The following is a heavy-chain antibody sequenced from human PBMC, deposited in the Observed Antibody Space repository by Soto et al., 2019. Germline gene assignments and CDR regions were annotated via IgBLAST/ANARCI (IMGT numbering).Heavy chain of an antibody. CDR2: IYWDDDK. V-gene: IGHV2-5*02. CDR1: GFSLSTTGVG. J-gene: IGHJ5*02. D-gene: IGHD3-10*01. CDR3: AQRLPHYGLGSERGNWFDP. Sequence: QITLKESGPTLVRPTQTLTLTCTFSGFSLSTTGVGVGWIRQPPGKALEWLALIYWDDDKRYSPSLKSRLTITKDTSKNEVILTMTNMDPVDTARYYCAQRLPHYGLGSERGNWFDPWGQGTLVTASS.